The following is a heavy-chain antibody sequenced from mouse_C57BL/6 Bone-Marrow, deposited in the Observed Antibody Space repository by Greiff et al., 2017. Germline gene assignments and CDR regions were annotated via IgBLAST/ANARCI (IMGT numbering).Heavy chain of an antibody. CDR3: ARRNYYGSLYAMDY. Sequence: VQLQQPGAELVKPGASVKMSCKASGYTFTSYWITWVKQRPGQGLEWIGVIYPGSGSTNYNEKFKSKATMTVDTSSSTAYMQLSSLTSEDSAVYYGARRNYYGSLYAMDYWGQGTSVTVSS. CDR1: GYTFTSYW. D-gene: IGHD1-1*01. V-gene: IGHV1-55*01. J-gene: IGHJ4*01. CDR2: IYPGSGST.